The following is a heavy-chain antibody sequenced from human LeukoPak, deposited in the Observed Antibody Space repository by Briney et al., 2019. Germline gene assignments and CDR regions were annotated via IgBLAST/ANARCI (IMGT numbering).Heavy chain of an antibody. V-gene: IGHV4-31*03. CDR3: ARSPGIAVAGHYNWFDP. Sequence: SQTLSLTCTVSGGSISSGGYYWSWIRQHPGKGLEWIGYIYYSGSTYYNPSLKSRVTISVDTSKNQFSLKLSSVTAADTAVYYCARSPGIAVAGHYNWFDPWGQGTLVTVSS. CDR1: GGSISSGGYY. D-gene: IGHD6-19*01. CDR2: IYYSGST. J-gene: IGHJ5*02.